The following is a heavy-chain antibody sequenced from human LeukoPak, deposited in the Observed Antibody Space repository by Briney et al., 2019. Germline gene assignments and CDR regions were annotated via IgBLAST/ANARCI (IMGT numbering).Heavy chain of an antibody. J-gene: IGHJ4*02. V-gene: IGHV4-61*01. CDR3: ARGSRGYSYG. CDR2: IYYSGST. CDR1: GGSVSSDSYY. D-gene: IGHD5-18*01. Sequence: SETLSLTCTVSGGSVSSDSYYWSWIRQPPGKGLEWIGYIYYSGSTNYNPSLKSRVTISVDTSKNQFSLKLSSVTAADTAVYYCARGSRGYSYGWGQGNLVTVSS.